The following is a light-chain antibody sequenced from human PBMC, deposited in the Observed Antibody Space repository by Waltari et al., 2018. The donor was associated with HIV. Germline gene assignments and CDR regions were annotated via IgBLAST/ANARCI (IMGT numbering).Light chain of an antibody. V-gene: IGKV1-NL1*01. CDR1: QDIGNS. CDR2: GGY. Sequence: DIQMTQFPSSLSASVGDRVTITCRATQDIGNSVSWYQQRPGKVPKLLVYGGYVRHRGVASRFTGSGSGTEYSLTISSLQPEDFATYYCHQYFSDPFTFGVGTKVEI. CDR3: HQYFSDPFT. J-gene: IGKJ4*01.